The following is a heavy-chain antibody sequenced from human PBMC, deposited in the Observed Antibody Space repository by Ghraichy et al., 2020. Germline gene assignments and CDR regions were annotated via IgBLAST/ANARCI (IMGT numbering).Heavy chain of an antibody. CDR1: GGSFSGHY. CDR2: IDRSGYT. V-gene: IGHV4-34*01. CDR3: ARASSSYDNSGWYKEAGQVTY. Sequence: GSLRLSCAVFGGSFSGHYWSWIRQSPGKGLEWIGDIDRSGYTNYNPSLRSRITISVDTSKNQFSLRLTSVTAADTAVYYCARASSSYDNSGWYKEAGQVTYWGQGTLVTVSS. J-gene: IGHJ4*02. D-gene: IGHD6-19*01.